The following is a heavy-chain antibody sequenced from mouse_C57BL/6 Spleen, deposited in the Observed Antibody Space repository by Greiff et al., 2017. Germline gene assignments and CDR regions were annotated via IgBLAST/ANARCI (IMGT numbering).Heavy chain of an antibody. Sequence: EVQLQQSGAELVRPGASVKLSCTASGFNITDDYMHWVKQRPEQGLEWIGWIDPENGDTEYASKFQGKATITADTSSNTAYLQLSSLTSEDAAVYYCTTGDGNFWFAYWGQGTLVTVSA. J-gene: IGHJ3*01. CDR2: IDPENGDT. CDR1: GFNITDDY. V-gene: IGHV14-4*01. CDR3: TTGDGNFWFAY. D-gene: IGHD2-1*01.